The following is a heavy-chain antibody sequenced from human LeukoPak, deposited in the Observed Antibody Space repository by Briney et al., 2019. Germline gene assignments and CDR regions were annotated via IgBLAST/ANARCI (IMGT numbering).Heavy chain of an antibody. V-gene: IGHV1-18*01. CDR2: ISAYNGNT. CDR1: GYMFTSYG. D-gene: IGHD3-22*01. CDR3: AKLSGSSAYSAVDY. Sequence: ASVKVSCKASGYMFTSYGISWVRQAPGQGLEWMGWISAYNGNTNYAQSLQGRVTMTTDTSMSTAYMELRSLRSDDTAVYYCAKLSGSSAYSAVDYWGQGTLVTVSS. J-gene: IGHJ4*02.